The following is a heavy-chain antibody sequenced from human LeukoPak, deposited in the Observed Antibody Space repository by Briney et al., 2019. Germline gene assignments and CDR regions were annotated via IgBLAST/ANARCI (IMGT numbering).Heavy chain of an antibody. V-gene: IGHV3-23*01. J-gene: IGHJ4*02. Sequence: HPGGSLRLSCAASGFTFSSFALSWVRQAPGKGLEWVSSISGSGDSTYYMESVKGRFTISRDNSENTLYLQMNSLRADDTAVYYCAKCRSLSPAAAINYWGQGILVTVSS. CDR2: ISGSGDST. CDR1: GFTFSSFA. CDR3: AKCRSLSPAAAINY. D-gene: IGHD2-2*01.